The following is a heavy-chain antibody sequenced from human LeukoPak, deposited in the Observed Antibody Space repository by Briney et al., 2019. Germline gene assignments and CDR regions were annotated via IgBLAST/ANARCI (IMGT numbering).Heavy chain of an antibody. Sequence: QAGRSLRLSCAASGFTFSTYGMHWVRQAPGKGLEWVAVIWNDGGNKYYVDSVKGRFTISRDNSKNTLYLQMNSLRAEDTAVYYCAKDDIVRGVYPGPFDRWGQGTLVTVSS. D-gene: IGHD3-10*01. CDR3: AKDDIVRGVYPGPFDR. J-gene: IGHJ4*02. CDR2: IWNDGGNK. V-gene: IGHV3-33*06. CDR1: GFTFSTYG.